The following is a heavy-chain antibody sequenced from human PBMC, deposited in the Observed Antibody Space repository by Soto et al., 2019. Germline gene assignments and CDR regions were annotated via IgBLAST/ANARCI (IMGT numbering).Heavy chain of an antibody. CDR1: GAALNSGNYY. D-gene: IGHD2-21*01. CDR3: ARLRIATNNSKWCDP. CDR2: IYVTGAV. V-gene: IGHV4-31*03. Sequence: SETLSLTCSVSGAALNSGNYYWSWIRQVPGKGLEWIGHIYVTGAVDYNPSLRDRITISQDTSERQFSLNLRLVTAADTAVYYSARLRIATNNSKWCDPWGQGTLVTVSS. J-gene: IGHJ5*02.